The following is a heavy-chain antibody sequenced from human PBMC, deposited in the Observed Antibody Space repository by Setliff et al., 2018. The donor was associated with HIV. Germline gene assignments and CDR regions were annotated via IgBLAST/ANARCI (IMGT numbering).Heavy chain of an antibody. CDR3: AGHDSSGYSSFDY. V-gene: IGHV3-11*04. CDR2: ISSSGSTI. CDR1: GFTFSDYY. D-gene: IGHD3-22*01. J-gene: IGHJ4*02. Sequence: GGFLRLSCAASGFTFSDYYMRWIRQAPGKGREWVSYISSSGSTIYYADSVKGRFTISRDNAKNPLYLQMNSLRDEDTAVYYCAGHDSSGYSSFDYWGQGTLVTVSS.